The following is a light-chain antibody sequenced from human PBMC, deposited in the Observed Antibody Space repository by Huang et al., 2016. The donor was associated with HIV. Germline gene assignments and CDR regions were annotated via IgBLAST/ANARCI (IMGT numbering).Light chain of an antibody. CDR1: QSISSG. J-gene: IGKJ1*01. Sequence: DIQMTQSPSTLSASVGDRVTITCRASQSISSGLAWYQQKAGKAPKLLIYDASTLESGVPSRFSGRGSGTEFTLTISSLQPDNFATYYCQQYNSYPWTFGQGTKVEIK. V-gene: IGKV1-5*01. CDR3: QQYNSYPWT. CDR2: DAS.